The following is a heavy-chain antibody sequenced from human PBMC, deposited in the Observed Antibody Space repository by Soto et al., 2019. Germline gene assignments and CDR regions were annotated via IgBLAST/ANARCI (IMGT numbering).Heavy chain of an antibody. CDR3: AREGPHIVVVVAAPRKLYNWFDP. Sequence: ASVKVSCKASGYTFTSYYMHWVRQAPGQGLEWMGIINTSGGSTSYAQKFQGRVTMTRDTSTSTVYMELSSLRSEDTAVYYCAREGPHIVVVVAAPRKLYNWFDPWGQGTLVTVSS. V-gene: IGHV1-46*01. D-gene: IGHD2-15*01. J-gene: IGHJ5*02. CDR1: GYTFTSYY. CDR2: INTSGGST.